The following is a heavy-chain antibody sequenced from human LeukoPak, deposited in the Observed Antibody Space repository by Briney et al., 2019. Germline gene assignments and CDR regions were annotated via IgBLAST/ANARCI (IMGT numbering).Heavy chain of an antibody. CDR3: ARLRKGYCTNGVRYYTFFDY. CDR1: GFTFSSYW. CDR2: IKQDGSEK. V-gene: IGHV3-7*01. D-gene: IGHD2-8*01. Sequence: GSLRLSCAASGFTFSSYWMSWVRQAPGKGLEWVANIKQDGSEKYYVDSVKGRFTISRDNAKNSLYLQMNSLRAEDTAVYYCARLRKGYCTNGVRYYTFFDYWGQGTLVTVSS. J-gene: IGHJ4*02.